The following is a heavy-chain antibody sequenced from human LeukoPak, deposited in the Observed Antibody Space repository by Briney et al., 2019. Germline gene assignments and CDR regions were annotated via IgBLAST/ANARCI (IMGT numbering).Heavy chain of an antibody. Sequence: PSGGSLRLSCAASGLTSSSYAISWVRQAPGKGLEWVSAISGSGGGTYYADSVKGRFTISRDNSKNTVYLQMNSLRAADTDVYYCAKDGFAPRTEYFQHWGQGTLVSVSS. D-gene: IGHD3-10*01. CDR3: AKDGFAPRTEYFQH. CDR1: GLTSSSYA. J-gene: IGHJ1*01. CDR2: ISGSGGGT. V-gene: IGHV3-23*01.